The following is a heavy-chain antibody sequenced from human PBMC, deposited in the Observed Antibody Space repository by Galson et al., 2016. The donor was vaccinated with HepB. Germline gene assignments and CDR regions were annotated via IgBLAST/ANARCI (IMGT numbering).Heavy chain of an antibody. J-gene: IGHJ4*02. D-gene: IGHD3/OR15-3a*01. CDR1: GFVFRDYA. CDR2: IRNTAYGGTT. V-gene: IGHV3-49*03. CDR3: TRNLPQLGMDWLSDFDH. Sequence: SLRLSCAVSGFVFRDYALSWFRQTPGKGLEWVGLIRNTAYGGTTEYAASVRGRFTISRDDVKNIAYLQMNSLQIEDSAIYFCTRNLPQLGMDWLSDFDHWGQGTLVTVSS.